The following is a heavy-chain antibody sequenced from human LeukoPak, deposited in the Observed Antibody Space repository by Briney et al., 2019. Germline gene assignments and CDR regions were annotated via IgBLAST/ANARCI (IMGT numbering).Heavy chain of an antibody. D-gene: IGHD5-24*01. J-gene: IGHJ3*02. V-gene: IGHV3-30*02. CDR1: GFTFSSYG. CDR3: ARDMMATGYDAFDI. Sequence: GGSLRLSCAASGFTFSSYGMHWVRQAPGKGLEWVAFIRYDGSNKYYADSVKGRFTISRDNSKNTLYLQMNSLRAEDTAVYYCARDMMATGYDAFDIWGQGTMVTVSS. CDR2: IRYDGSNK.